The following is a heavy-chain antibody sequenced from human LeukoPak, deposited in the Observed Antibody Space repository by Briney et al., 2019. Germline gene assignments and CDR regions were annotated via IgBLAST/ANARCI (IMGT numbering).Heavy chain of an antibody. Sequence: SETLSLTCALYGGSFGDYHWSWIRQPPGKGLEWIGEINQRGVTTYNSFLKSRVILSVDTSKRLFSLKLTSVTAADTAVYYCARETGEVAAAAAEYFQHWGQGTLVTVSS. V-gene: IGHV4-34*01. J-gene: IGHJ1*01. D-gene: IGHD6-13*01. CDR2: INQRGVT. CDR1: GGSFGDYH. CDR3: ARETGEVAAAAAEYFQH.